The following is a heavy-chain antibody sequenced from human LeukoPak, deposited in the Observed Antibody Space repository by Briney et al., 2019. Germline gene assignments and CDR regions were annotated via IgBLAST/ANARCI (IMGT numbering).Heavy chain of an antibody. CDR1: GGSISSSSYY. CDR3: ARGPTGDEDYFDY. J-gene: IGHJ4*02. CDR2: IYYSGST. V-gene: IGHV4-39*07. D-gene: IGHD7-27*01. Sequence: SETLSLTCTVSGGSISSSSYYWGWIRQPPGKGLEWIGSIYYSGSTYYNPSLKSRVTISVDTSKNQFSLKLSSVTAADTAVYYCARGPTGDEDYFDYWGQGTLVTVSS.